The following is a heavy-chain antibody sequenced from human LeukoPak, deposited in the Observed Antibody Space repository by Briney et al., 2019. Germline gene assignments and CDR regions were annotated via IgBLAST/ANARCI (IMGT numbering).Heavy chain of an antibody. J-gene: IGHJ1*01. V-gene: IGHV3-23*01. D-gene: IGHD4-23*01. Sequence: PGGSLRLSCAASGFTLSSYAVTWVRQVPGKGLEWVSVISGSGGSTYYADSVKGRFTISRDNSKNTLYLQMNSLRAEDTAVYYCAKPLQATVVTPEYFQHWGQGTLVTVSS. CDR3: AKPLQATVVTPEYFQH. CDR1: GFTLSSYA. CDR2: ISGSGGST.